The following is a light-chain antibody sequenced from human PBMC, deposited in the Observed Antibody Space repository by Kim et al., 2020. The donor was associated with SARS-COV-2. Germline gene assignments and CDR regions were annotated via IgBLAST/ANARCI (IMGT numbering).Light chain of an antibody. J-gene: IGKJ1*01. CDR1: QSVASSY. V-gene: IGKV3-20*01. Sequence: PGGRATLSCRASQSVASSYLAWYQQRPGQSPRLLIYGASSRATGTPDRFSGSGSGTDFTLTISRLEPEDFAVYYCQQYGGSPRTFGQGTKV. CDR2: GAS. CDR3: QQYGGSPRT.